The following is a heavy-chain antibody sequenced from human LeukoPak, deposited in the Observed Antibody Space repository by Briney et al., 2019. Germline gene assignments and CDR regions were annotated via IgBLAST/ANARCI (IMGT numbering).Heavy chain of an antibody. D-gene: IGHD3-10*01. CDR2: LRQDGSDK. CDR1: GFMFNNYW. J-gene: IGHJ4*02. V-gene: IGHV3-7*01. CDR3: ARDKGFGGSSSDY. Sequence: PGGSLRLSCVVSGFMFNNYWMSWVRQAPGKGLEWVATLRQDGSDKYFLDSVRGRFTISRDNAENSLYLQMNSLRAEDTAVYYCARDKGFGGSSSDYWGQGTLVTVSS.